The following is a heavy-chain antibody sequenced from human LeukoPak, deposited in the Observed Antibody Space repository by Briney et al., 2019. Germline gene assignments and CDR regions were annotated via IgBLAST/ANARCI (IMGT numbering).Heavy chain of an antibody. D-gene: IGHD6-13*01. V-gene: IGHV1-3*01. J-gene: IGHJ4*02. CDR1: GYTFTSYA. CDR3: AGDVPQQLVPFDY. CDR2: INAGNGNT. Sequence: ASVKVSCKASGYTFTSYAMHWVRQAPGQRLEWMGWINAGNGNTKYSQKFQGRVTITRDTSASTAYMELSSLRSEDTAVYYCAGDVPQQLVPFDYWGQGTLVTVSS.